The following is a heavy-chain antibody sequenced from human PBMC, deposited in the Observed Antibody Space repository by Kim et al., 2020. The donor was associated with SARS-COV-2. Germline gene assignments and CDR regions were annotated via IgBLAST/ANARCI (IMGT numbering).Heavy chain of an antibody. J-gene: IGHJ6*02. CDR2: ISSSGSTI. Sequence: GGSLRLSCAASGFTFSSYEMNWVRQAPGKGLEWVSYISSSGSTIYYADSVKGRFTISRDNAKNSLYLQMNSLRAEDTAVYYCARECTGQLADYYYYYGMDVWGQGTTVTVSS. D-gene: IGHD6-13*01. CDR3: ARECTGQLADYYYYYGMDV. V-gene: IGHV3-48*03. CDR1: GFTFSSYE.